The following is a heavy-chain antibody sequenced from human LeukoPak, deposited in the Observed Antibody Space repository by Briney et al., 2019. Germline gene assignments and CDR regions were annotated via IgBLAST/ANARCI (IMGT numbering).Heavy chain of an antibody. J-gene: IGHJ6*02. Sequence: GGSLRLSCAASGFIFSSDAMSWVRQAPGKGLEWVSAISGSGGSTYYADSVKGRFTISRDNSKNTLYLQMNSLRAEDTAVYYCASRETWSGYYSYYYYGMDVWGQGTTVTVSS. CDR3: ASRETWSGYYSYYYYGMDV. V-gene: IGHV3-23*01. CDR1: GFIFSSDA. D-gene: IGHD3-3*01. CDR2: ISGSGGST.